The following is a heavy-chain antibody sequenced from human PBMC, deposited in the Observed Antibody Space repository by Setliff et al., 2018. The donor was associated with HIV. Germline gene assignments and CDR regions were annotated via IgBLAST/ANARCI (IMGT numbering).Heavy chain of an antibody. D-gene: IGHD2-2*01. J-gene: IGHJ6*03. V-gene: IGHV1-46*01. CDR3: ATSSRIYYYSYMDV. CDR2: INPSGGST. CDR1: GYTFVSDY. Sequence: GASVKVSCKASGYTFVSDYIHWVRQAPGQGPEWMGIINPSGGSTNYAQKFQGRVTMTRDTSTSTAYMELRSLRSDDTAVYYCATSSRIYYYSYMDVWGKGTTVTVSS.